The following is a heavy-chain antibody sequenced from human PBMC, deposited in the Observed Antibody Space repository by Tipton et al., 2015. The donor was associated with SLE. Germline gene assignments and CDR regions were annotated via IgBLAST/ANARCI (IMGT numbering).Heavy chain of an antibody. J-gene: IGHJ3*02. CDR1: GGSISSGGYY. V-gene: IGHV4-31*03. CDR2: INHSGST. Sequence: TLSLTCTVSGGSISSGGYYWSWIRQPPGKGLEWLGEINHSGSTNYNPSLKSRVTISVDTSKNQFSLKLSSVTAADTAVYYCARGVVVVAASPDAFESWGQGTMVTDSS. CDR3: ARGVVVVAASPDAFES. D-gene: IGHD2-15*01.